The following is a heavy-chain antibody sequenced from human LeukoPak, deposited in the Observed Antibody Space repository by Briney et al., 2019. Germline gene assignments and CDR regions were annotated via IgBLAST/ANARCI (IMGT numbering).Heavy chain of an antibody. J-gene: IGHJ4*02. CDR1: GITLSNYG. Sequence: GGSLRLSCAVSGITLSNYGMSWVRQAPGKGLEWVSAISGSGGSTYYADSVKGRFTISRDNSKNTLYLQMNSLRAEDTAVYYCAGSSGYKDYWGQGTLVTVSS. CDR3: AGSSGYKDY. CDR2: ISGSGGST. V-gene: IGHV3-23*01. D-gene: IGHD3-22*01.